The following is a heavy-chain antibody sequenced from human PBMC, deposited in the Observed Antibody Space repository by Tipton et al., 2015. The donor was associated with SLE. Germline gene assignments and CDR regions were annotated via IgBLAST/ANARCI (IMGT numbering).Heavy chain of an antibody. D-gene: IGHD2-2*01. Sequence: TLSLTCAVSGYSISSDYSWGWIRQAPGKGLEWIGNIYHSGSTYYNPSLKSRVTISVDTSKNQFSLKLSSVTAADTAVYYCARISSTSARDDYYYYMDVWGKGTTVTVSS. CDR1: GYSISSDYS. CDR2: IYHSGST. J-gene: IGHJ6*03. CDR3: ARISSTSARDDYYYYMDV. V-gene: IGHV4-38-2*01.